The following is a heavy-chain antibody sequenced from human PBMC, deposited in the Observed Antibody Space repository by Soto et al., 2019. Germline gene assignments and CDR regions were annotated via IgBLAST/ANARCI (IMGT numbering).Heavy chain of an antibody. J-gene: IGHJ2*01. CDR2: IYYSGST. Sequence: KPSETLSLTCTVSGGSISSGGYYWSWIRQHPGKGLEWIGYIYYSGSTYYNPSLKSRVSISVDTSKNQFSLKLSSATAADTAVYYCARGGRWLQYWYFDLWGRGTLVTVSS. CDR1: GGSISSGGYY. D-gene: IGHD3-16*01. CDR3: ARGGRWLQYWYFDL. V-gene: IGHV4-31*03.